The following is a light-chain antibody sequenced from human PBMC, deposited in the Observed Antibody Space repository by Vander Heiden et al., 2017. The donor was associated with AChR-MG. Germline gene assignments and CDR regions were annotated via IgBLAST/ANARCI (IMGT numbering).Light chain of an antibody. CDR3: CSYASSNTWV. J-gene: IGLJ3*02. CDR1: SSDVGGYNY. CDR2: DVS. V-gene: IGLV2-11*01. Sequence: QSALTQPPSVPGSPGQSITISCTGTSSDVGGYNYLSWYQQHPGKPPKLMIYDVSKRPAGVSDRFSGSKSGNTASLTISGLQAEDEADYYCCSYASSNTWVFGGGTKLTVL.